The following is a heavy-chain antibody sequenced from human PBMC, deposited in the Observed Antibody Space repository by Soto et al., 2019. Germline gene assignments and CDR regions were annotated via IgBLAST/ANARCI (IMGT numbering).Heavy chain of an antibody. D-gene: IGHD3-10*01. J-gene: IGHJ6*02. Sequence: QVQLQQWGAGLLKPSETLSLSCAVSGGSLRGYNWNWIRQSPGKGLEWIGEINHGGTTNYNQSLNSRVRITVDTSKNQFSLKLNSVFAADKAVYFCARGGAQAFRGAGTYHFGYGMDVWGQGIAVTVSS. CDR1: GGSLRGYN. CDR2: INHGGTT. CDR3: ARGGAQAFRGAGTYHFGYGMDV. V-gene: IGHV4-34*02.